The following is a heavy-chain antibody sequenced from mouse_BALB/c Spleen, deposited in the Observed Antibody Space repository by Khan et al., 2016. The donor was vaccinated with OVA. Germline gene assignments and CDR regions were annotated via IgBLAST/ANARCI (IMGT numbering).Heavy chain of an antibody. D-gene: IGHD1-1*01. CDR2: VSTGGHYT. Sequence: EVQVVESGGDIVKPGGSLKLSCAASGFTFSTYGMSWVRQTPDKRLEWVATVSTGGHYTYYTDTVKGRFTISRDNAKNTLYLQMSSLRSEDTAMFYCTRLAYYYDSEGVAYWGQGTLVTVSA. J-gene: IGHJ3*01. V-gene: IGHV5-6*01. CDR3: TRLAYYYDSEGVAY. CDR1: GFTFSTYG.